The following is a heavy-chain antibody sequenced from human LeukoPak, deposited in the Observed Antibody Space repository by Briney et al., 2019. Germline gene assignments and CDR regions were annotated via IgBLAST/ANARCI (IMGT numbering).Heavy chain of an antibody. CDR2: ISTTSAST. Sequence: PGGSLRLSCAASGLTFSTYVMSWVRQAPGKGLEWVSVISTTSASTYYADSVKGRFRISRDNPKNTLYLQMNSLRAEDTAVYYCARKSGLDYWGQGTLVTVSS. J-gene: IGHJ4*02. CDR1: GLTFSTYV. V-gene: IGHV3-23*01. CDR3: ARKSGLDY. D-gene: IGHD6-25*01.